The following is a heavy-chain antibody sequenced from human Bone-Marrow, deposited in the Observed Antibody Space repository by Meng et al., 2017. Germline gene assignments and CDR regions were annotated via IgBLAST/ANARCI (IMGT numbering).Heavy chain of an antibody. Sequence: ASVKVSCKASGYTFTSYYMHWGRQAPGQGLEWMGIINPSGGSTSYAQKFQGRVTMTRDTSTSTVYMELSSLRSEDTAVYYCARDPARNAIRLIRIAAAGTGAFDIWGQGTMVTVSS. CDR1: GYTFTSYY. J-gene: IGHJ3*02. D-gene: IGHD6-13*01. V-gene: IGHV1-46*01. CDR3: ARDPARNAIRLIRIAAAGTGAFDI. CDR2: INPSGGST.